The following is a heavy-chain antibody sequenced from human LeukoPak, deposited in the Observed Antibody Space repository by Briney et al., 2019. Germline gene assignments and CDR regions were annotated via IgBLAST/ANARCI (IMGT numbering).Heavy chain of an antibody. D-gene: IGHD1-26*01. CDR3: ARGQLASGSSEAFDI. CDR1: GYTFTSYY. Sequence: GASVKVSCKASGYTFTSYYMHWVRQAPGQGLEWMGWMNPNSGNTGYAQKFQGSVTMTRNTSISTAYMELSSLRSEDTAVYYCARGQLASGSSEAFDIWGQGTMVTVSS. J-gene: IGHJ3*02. CDR2: MNPNSGNT. V-gene: IGHV1-8*02.